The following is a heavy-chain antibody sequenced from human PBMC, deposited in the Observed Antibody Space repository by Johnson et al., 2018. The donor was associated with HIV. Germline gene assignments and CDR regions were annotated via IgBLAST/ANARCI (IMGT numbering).Heavy chain of an antibody. CDR1: GFSFSSYA. CDR2: ISSDGAEK. Sequence: VQLMESGGGLVQPGGSLRLSCAASGFSFSSYAMHWVRQAPGKGLEWLAVISSDGAEKHYGASVRGRFTISRDNSRNTLSLQMNSLTSDDTSIYYCVRGSLIDDSFDIWGQGTLVTVSS. CDR3: VRGSLIDDSFDI. J-gene: IGHJ3*02. D-gene: IGHD2-8*01. V-gene: IGHV3-30*03.